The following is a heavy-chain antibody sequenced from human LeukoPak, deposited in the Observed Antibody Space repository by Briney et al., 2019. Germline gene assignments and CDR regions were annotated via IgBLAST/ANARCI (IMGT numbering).Heavy chain of an antibody. J-gene: IGHJ5*02. CDR2: IIPIFGTA. V-gene: IGHV1-69*05. D-gene: IGHD3-3*01. CDR3: ARTDYDFWSGYYLINWFDP. Sequence: SVKVSCKASGGTFSSYAISWVRPAPGQGLEWMGGIIPIFGTANYAQKFQGRVTITTDESTSTAYMELSSLRSEDTAVYYCARTDYDFWSGYYLINWFDPWGQGTLVTVSS. CDR1: GGTFSSYA.